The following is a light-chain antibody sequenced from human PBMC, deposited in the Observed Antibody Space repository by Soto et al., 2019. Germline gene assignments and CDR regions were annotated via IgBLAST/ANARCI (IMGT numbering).Light chain of an antibody. CDR3: QQRHMWPIT. Sequence: EILFTQSPGTLSLSPGERATLSCRASQSVSSYLAWYQQRTGQAPRILIYDTSNRDTGIPARFSGSGSGTDFTLTISRLEPEDSEVYYCQQRHMWPITFGQGTRLEIK. V-gene: IGKV3-11*01. CDR2: DTS. CDR1: QSVSSY. J-gene: IGKJ5*01.